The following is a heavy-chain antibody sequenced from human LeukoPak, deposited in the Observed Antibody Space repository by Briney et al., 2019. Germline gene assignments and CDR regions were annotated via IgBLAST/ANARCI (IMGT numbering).Heavy chain of an antibody. Sequence: GGSLRLSCAASGFTFSSYSMNWVRQAPGKGLEWVSSISSSSSYIYYADSVKGRFTISRDNAKNSLYLQMNSLRAEDTAVYYCARDLTWDDSSGYYYPHYYYYYYYMDVWGKGTTVTVSS. CDR2: ISSSSSYI. CDR3: ARDLTWDDSSGYYYPHYYYYYYYMDV. J-gene: IGHJ6*03. CDR1: GFTFSSYS. D-gene: IGHD3-22*01. V-gene: IGHV3-21*01.